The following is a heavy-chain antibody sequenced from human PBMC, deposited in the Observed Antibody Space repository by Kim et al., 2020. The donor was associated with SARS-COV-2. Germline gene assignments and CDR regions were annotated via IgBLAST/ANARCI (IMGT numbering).Heavy chain of an antibody. CDR2: SNHLGGT. D-gene: IGHD1-26*01. CDR1: GGSLSGTY. CDR3: AGLGGNTQMGYNWFDP. V-gene: IGHV4-34*01. Sequence: SETLSLTCAVHGGSLSGTYWSWIRQPPGKGLEWIGESNHLGGTNYNPSLKSRVTISVDTSKNQFSLRLRSVTAADTAVYYCAGLGGNTQMGYNWFDPWGHGTLVTVSS. J-gene: IGHJ5*02.